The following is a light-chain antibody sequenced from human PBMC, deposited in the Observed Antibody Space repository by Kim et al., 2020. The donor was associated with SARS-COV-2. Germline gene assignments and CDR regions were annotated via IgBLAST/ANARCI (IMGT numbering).Light chain of an antibody. V-gene: IGLV7-46*01. J-gene: IGLJ2*01. Sequence: GRTVTLTYGSSAGAVTSGHHPYCFQQKPGQAPTTLIYDISNKKSWAPARFSGSLLGGKAALTLSGALPEDEADYYCLLQFGGGVRIFGGGTQLTVL. CDR2: DIS. CDR3: LLQFGGGVRI. CDR1: AGAVTSGHH.